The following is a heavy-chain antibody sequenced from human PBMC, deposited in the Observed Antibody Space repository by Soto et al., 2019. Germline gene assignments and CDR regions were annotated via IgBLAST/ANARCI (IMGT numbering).Heavy chain of an antibody. Sequence: GGSLRLSCAASGFTFSSYWMHWVRQAPGKGLVWVSRINSDGSSTYYADSVKGRFTVSRDNSKNTLYLQMSSLRAEDTAVYYCARDKLITMVRGVIPYYYYYGMDVWGQGTTVTVSS. V-gene: IGHV3-74*01. CDR3: ARDKLITMVRGVIPYYYYYGMDV. CDR1: GFTFSSYW. CDR2: INSDGSST. J-gene: IGHJ6*02. D-gene: IGHD3-10*01.